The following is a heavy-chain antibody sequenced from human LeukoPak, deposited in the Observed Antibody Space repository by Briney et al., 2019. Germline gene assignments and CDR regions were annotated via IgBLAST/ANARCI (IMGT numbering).Heavy chain of an antibody. CDR1: EFTFSSYA. V-gene: IGHV4-34*01. CDR3: ARVYTRGFDY. Sequence: LRLSCAASEFTFSSYAMYWIRQPPGKGLEWIGEINHSGSTNYNPSLKSRVTISVDTSKNQFSLKLSSVTAADTAVYYCARVYTRGFDYWGQGTLVTVSS. CDR2: INHSGST. J-gene: IGHJ4*02. D-gene: IGHD2-2*01.